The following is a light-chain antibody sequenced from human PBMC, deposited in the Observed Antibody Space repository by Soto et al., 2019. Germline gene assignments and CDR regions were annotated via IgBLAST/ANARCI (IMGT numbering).Light chain of an antibody. CDR3: QQYYSYPYT. Sequence: AIRMTQSPSSFSASTGDRVTITCRASQGISSYLAWYQQKPGKAPKLLIYAASTLQSGVPSRFSGSGSGTDFTLTISCLQSEDFATYYCQQYYSYPYTFGQATQLAIK. CDR1: QGISSY. J-gene: IGKJ2*01. V-gene: IGKV1-8*01. CDR2: AAS.